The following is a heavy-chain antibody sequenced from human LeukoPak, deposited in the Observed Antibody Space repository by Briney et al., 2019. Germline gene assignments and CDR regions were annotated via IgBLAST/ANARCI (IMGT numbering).Heavy chain of an antibody. J-gene: IGHJ4*02. CDR1: GFTFSSYS. CDR3: ASGVTIFGVVDYYFDY. V-gene: IGHV3-48*04. D-gene: IGHD3-3*01. CDR2: ISSSGSTI. Sequence: GGSLRLSCAASGFTFSSYSMNWVRQAPGKGLEWVSYISSSGSTIYYADSVKGRFTISRDNAKNSLYLQMNSLRAEDTAVYYCASGVTIFGVVDYYFDYWGQGTLVTVSS.